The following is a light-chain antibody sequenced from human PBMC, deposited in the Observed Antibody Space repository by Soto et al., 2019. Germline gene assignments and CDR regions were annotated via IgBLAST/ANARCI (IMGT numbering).Light chain of an antibody. CDR3: AAWADSLRGPV. V-gene: IGLV1-47*02. Sequence: QSVLTQPPSASGTPGQRVTISCSGSSSNIGTNYVYWYQQLPGTAPKLLIYSNNQRPSGVPDRFSGSKSGTSASLAISGLRSEDEADYYCAAWADSLRGPVFGGGTKVTVL. CDR1: SSNIGTNY. CDR2: SNN. J-gene: IGLJ2*01.